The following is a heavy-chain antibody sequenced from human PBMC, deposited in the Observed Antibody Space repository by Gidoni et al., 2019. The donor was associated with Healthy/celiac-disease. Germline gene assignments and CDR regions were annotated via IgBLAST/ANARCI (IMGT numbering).Heavy chain of an antibody. CDR1: GYSVTSYR. D-gene: IGHD5-12*01. J-gene: IGHJ4*02. CDR2: IYPGDSNT. Sequence: EVQLVQTGAEVRKTGESLRTSCKGSGYSVTSYRIGSGRPMPRKGLGWMGIIYPGDSNTRYSPSYRGQVTISADKSISTAYLQWSSLKASNTAKYYCARRHTPSGGYTTLDWGQGTLVTVSS. V-gene: IGHV5-51*01. CDR3: ARRHTPSGGYTTLD.